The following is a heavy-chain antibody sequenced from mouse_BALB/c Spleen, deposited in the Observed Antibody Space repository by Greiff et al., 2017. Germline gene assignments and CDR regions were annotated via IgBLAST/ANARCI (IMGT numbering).Heavy chain of an antibody. D-gene: IGHD1-1*01. CDR2: ILPGSGST. CDR1: GYTFSSYW. V-gene: IGHV1-9*01. CDR3: ARRRGSSLFAY. Sequence: QVQQQQSGAELMKPGASVKISCKATGYTFSSYWIEWVKQRPGHGLEWIGEILPGSGSTNYNEKFKGKATFTADTSSNTAYMQLSSLTSEDSAVYYCARRRGSSLFAYWGQGTLVTVSA. J-gene: IGHJ3*01.